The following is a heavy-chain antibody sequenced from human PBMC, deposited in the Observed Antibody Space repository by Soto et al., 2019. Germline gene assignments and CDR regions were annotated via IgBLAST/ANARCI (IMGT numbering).Heavy chain of an antibody. V-gene: IGHV1-18*04. CDR1: GYTFTSYG. CDR2: ISAYNGNT. D-gene: IGHD2-21*02. CDR3: ARARRRGDLDY. Sequence: QVQLVQSGAEVKKPGASVKVSCKASGYTFTSYGISWVRQAPGQGLEWMGWISAYNGNTNYAQKLQGRVSMTTDTPTSTAYMELRRPRSEETAVYYCARARRRGDLDYWGQGTLVTVSS. J-gene: IGHJ4*02.